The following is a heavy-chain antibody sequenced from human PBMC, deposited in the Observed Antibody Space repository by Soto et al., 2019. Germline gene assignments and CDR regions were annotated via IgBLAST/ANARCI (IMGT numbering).Heavy chain of an antibody. CDR1: GGSISSRNW. CDR3: ASRGYNYGSTPFYFDY. J-gene: IGHJ4*02. CDR2: VYHGGST. D-gene: IGHD5-18*01. V-gene: IGHV4-4*02. Sequence: QVQLQESGPGLVKPSGTLSLTYAVSGGSISSRNWWRWVRQPPGKGLEWIGEVYHGGSTSYNPSLKSRVTMSVDKSKHQFSLKLTSVTAADTAVYHCASRGYNYGSTPFYFDYWGLGTLVTVSS.